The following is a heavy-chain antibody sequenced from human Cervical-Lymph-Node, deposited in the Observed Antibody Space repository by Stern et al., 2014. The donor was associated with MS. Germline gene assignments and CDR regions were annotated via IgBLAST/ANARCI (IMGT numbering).Heavy chain of an antibody. CDR1: GGTFSKFP. CDR3: ALSSETCDMWYSLGYDL. Sequence: VQLVQSGAEVTKPGSSVKVSCKASGGTFSKFPSSWVRQAPGQGLEWMGGIFPVFGTPTYAQEFRGSVTITADVSTCTVYMELSSLRSDDTAVYYCALSSETCDMWYSLGYDLWGQGTLVTVSS. D-gene: IGHD2-15*01. V-gene: IGHV1-69*01. CDR2: IFPVFGTP. J-gene: IGHJ5*02.